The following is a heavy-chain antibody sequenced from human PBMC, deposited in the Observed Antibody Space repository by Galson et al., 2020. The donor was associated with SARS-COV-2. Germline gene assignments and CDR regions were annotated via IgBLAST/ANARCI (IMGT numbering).Heavy chain of an antibody. D-gene: IGHD6-19*01. CDR3: ARDGQLSSGWAFDY. CDR2: IFYDGSDK. CDR1: GFTFSSHA. Sequence: LSLTCAASGFTFSSHAIHWVRQAPGKGLEWVAQIFYDGSDKYYGDSVKGRFTISRDSSKNMVYLQMNNLKVDDTAVYYCARDGQLSSGWAFDYWGQGTLVTVFS. V-gene: IGHV3-33*01. J-gene: IGHJ4*02.